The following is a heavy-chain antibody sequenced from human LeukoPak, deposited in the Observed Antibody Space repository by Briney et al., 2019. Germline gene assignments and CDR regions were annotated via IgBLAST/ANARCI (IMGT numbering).Heavy chain of an antibody. CDR1: GVSISSYY. V-gene: IGHV4-59*08. Sequence: ASETLSLTCTVSGVSISSYYWSWIRQPPGKGLEWIANIYYSGSTNYNPSLKSRVTISVDTSKNQFSLKLRSVTAADTAVYYCARQGDYGDYVVYWGQGTLVTVSS. D-gene: IGHD4-17*01. CDR3: ARQGDYGDYVVY. J-gene: IGHJ4*02. CDR2: IYYSGST.